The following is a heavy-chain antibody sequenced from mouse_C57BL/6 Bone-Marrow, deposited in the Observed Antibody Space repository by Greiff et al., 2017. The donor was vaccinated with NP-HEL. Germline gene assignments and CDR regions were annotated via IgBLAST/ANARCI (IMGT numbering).Heavy chain of an antibody. CDR2: ISYDGSN. CDR1: GYSITSGYY. D-gene: IGHD2-2*01. J-gene: IGHJ4*01. Sequence: EVQRVESGPGLVKPSQSLSLTCSVTGYSITSGYYWNWIRQFPGNKLEWMGYISYDGSNNYNPSLKNRISITRDTSKNQFFLKLNSVTTEDTATYYCARAGGYGYDEMDYWGQGTSVTVSS. V-gene: IGHV3-6*01. CDR3: ARAGGYGYDEMDY.